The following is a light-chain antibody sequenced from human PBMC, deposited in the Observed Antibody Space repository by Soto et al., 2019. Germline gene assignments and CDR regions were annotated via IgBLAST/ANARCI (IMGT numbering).Light chain of an antibody. Sequence: DVVMTQSPLSLPVTLGQPASISCRSSQSLVYGDANSFFNWFHQRPGQPPRRLIYQVSNRDSGVPDGFSGGGSATDFTLRISRVEAEDVGVYYCMQGSHWPPRYTFGQGTKLEIK. CDR1: QSLVYGDANSF. J-gene: IGKJ2*01. CDR3: MQGSHWPPRYT. CDR2: QVS. V-gene: IGKV2-30*01.